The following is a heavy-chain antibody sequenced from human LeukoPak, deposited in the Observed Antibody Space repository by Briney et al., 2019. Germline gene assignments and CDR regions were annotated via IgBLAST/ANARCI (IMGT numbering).Heavy chain of an antibody. CDR1: GGSISNTFYY. V-gene: IGHV4-39*07. D-gene: IGHD4-17*01. CDR2: TYYSGTT. J-gene: IGHJ4*02. Sequence: SETLSLTCTVSGGSISNTFYYWAWIRQPPGKGLELIGSTYYSGTTHYTPSLKSRVTISVDTPKNQFSLKLSSVTAADTAVYYCASSGDYVPIDYWGQGTLVTVSS. CDR3: ASSGDYVPIDY.